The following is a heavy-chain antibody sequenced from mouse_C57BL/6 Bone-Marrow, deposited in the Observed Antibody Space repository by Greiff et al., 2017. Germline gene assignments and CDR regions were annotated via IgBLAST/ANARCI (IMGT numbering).Heavy chain of an antibody. D-gene: IGHD2-5*01. V-gene: IGHV1-55*01. J-gene: IGHJ1*03. CDR1: GYTFTSYW. CDR2: IYPGSGST. Sequence: QVQLQQPGAELVKPGASVKMSCKASGYTFTSYWITWVKQRPGQGLEWFGDIYPGSGSTNYNEKFKSKATLTVDASSSTGYMQLSSLTSEDSAVYYCARPYYSNYWYFDVWGTGTTVTVSS. CDR3: ARPYYSNYWYFDV.